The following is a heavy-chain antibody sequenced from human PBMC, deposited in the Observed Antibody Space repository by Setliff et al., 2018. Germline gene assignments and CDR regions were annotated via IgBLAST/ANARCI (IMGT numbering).Heavy chain of an antibody. D-gene: IGHD1-26*01. CDR3: ARDRTGSYLLDY. CDR1: GFTFSSYS. V-gene: IGHV3-21*01. J-gene: IGHJ4*02. CDR2: ISSSSSYI. Sequence: GESLKISCAASGFTFSSYSMNWVRQAPGKGLEWVSSISSSSSYIYYADSVKGRFTISRDNAKNSLYLRMNSLRAEDTAVYYCARDRTGSYLLDYWGQGTLVTVSS.